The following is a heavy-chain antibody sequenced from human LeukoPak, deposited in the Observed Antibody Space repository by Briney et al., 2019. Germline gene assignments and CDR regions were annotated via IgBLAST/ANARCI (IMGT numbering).Heavy chain of an antibody. CDR1: GFTFSSYG. CDR3: ARGARYFDWLLPDYYFDY. Sequence: PGGSLRLSCAASGFTFSSYGMHWVRQAPGKGLEWVAVISYDGSNKYYADSVKGRFTISRDNSKNTLYLQMNSLRAEDTAVYYCARGARYFDWLLPDYYFDYWGQGTLVTVSS. D-gene: IGHD3-9*01. J-gene: IGHJ4*02. V-gene: IGHV3-30*03. CDR2: ISYDGSNK.